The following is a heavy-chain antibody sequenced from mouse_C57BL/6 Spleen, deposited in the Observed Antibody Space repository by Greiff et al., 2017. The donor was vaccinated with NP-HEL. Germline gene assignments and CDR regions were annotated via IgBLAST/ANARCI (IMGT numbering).Heavy chain of an antibody. CDR2: ISSGSSTI. D-gene: IGHD4-1*01. Sequence: EVQLVESGGGLVKPGGSLKLSCAASGFTFSDYGMHWVRQAPEKGLELVAYISSGSSTIYYADTVKGRFTISRDNAKNTLFLQMTSLRSEDTAMYYCARGGLTGPFAYWGQGTLVTVSA. CDR1: GFTFSDYG. J-gene: IGHJ3*01. V-gene: IGHV5-17*01. CDR3: ARGGLTGPFAY.